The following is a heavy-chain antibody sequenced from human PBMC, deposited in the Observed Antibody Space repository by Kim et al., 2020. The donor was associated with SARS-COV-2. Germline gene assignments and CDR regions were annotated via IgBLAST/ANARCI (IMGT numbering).Heavy chain of an antibody. J-gene: IGHJ3*02. Sequence: GGSLRLSCAASGFTFSSYAMSWVRQAPGKGLEWVSAISGSGGSTYYADSVKGRFTISRDNSKNTLYLQMNSLRAEDTAVYYCAKDKERYSSSWYDSGAFDIWGQGTMVTVSS. V-gene: IGHV3-23*01. CDR1: GFTFSSYA. D-gene: IGHD6-13*01. CDR3: AKDKERYSSSWYDSGAFDI. CDR2: ISGSGGST.